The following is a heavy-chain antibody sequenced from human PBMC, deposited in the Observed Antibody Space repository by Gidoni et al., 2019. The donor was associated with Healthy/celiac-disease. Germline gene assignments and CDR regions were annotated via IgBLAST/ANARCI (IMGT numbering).Heavy chain of an antibody. CDR1: GLTFSSYA. Sequence: QVQLVESGGGVVQPGRSLRLSCAASGLTFSSYAMHWVRQAPGKGLEWVAVISYDGSNKYYADSVKGRFTISRDNSKNTLYLQMNSLRAEDTAVYYCARDGPLQPIYYYGMDVWGQGTTVTVSS. CDR2: ISYDGSNK. V-gene: IGHV3-30*01. CDR3: ARDGPLQPIYYYGMDV. D-gene: IGHD4-4*01. J-gene: IGHJ6*02.